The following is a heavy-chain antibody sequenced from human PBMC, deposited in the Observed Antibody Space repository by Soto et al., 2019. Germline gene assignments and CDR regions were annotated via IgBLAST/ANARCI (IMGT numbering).Heavy chain of an antibody. J-gene: IGHJ3*02. V-gene: IGHV4-34*01. D-gene: IGHD3-9*01. CDR3: ARHKTGVRDAFDI. Sequence: SETLSLTCAVYGGSFSGYYWSWIRQPPGKGLEWIGEINHSGSTNYNPSLKSRVTISVDTSKNQFSLKLSSVTAADTAVYYCARHKTGVRDAFDIWGQGTMVTVSS. CDR2: INHSGST. CDR1: GGSFSGYY.